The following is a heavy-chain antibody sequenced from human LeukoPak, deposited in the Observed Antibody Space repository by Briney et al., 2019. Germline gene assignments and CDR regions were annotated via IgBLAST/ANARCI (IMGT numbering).Heavy chain of an antibody. CDR2: ISSSSSTI. CDR1: GFTFSRYS. D-gene: IGHD3-22*01. J-gene: IGHJ6*03. Sequence: GGSLRLSCAASGFTFSRYSMNWVRQAPGKGLEWVSYISSSSSTIYYADSVKGRFTISRDNAKNSLYLQMNSLRVEDTAVYYCASLDSSGYYSYYYYYYMDVWGKGTTVTVSS. V-gene: IGHV3-48*04. CDR3: ASLDSSGYYSYYYYYYMDV.